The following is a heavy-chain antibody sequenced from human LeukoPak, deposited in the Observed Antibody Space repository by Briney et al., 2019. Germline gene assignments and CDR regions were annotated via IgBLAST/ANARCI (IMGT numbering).Heavy chain of an antibody. V-gene: IGHV3-21*01. D-gene: IGHD3-10*01. CDR3: ARVRYYYYGMDV. Sequence: PGGSLRLSCAASGFTFSTYSMNWVRQAPGKGLEWVSSISRSSSYIYYADSMKGRFIISRDNAENSLYLQMNSLRAEDTAVYYCARVRYYYYGMDVWGQGTTVTVSS. CDR2: ISRSSSYI. J-gene: IGHJ6*02. CDR1: GFTFSTYS.